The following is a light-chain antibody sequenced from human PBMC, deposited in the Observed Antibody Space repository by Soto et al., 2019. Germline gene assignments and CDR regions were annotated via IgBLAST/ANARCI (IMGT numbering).Light chain of an antibody. CDR3: QQSYIMPWT. CDR1: QSIDSY. V-gene: IGKV1-39*01. J-gene: IGKJ1*01. CDR2: GAS. Sequence: DIQMTQSPSSLSASVGDIVTITCRASQSIDSYLNWYQQKPGRAPKALIHGASSLQSGVPSRFSGSGSGTDFTLTINSLQPDDVATYHCQQSYIMPWTFGQGTKVDIK.